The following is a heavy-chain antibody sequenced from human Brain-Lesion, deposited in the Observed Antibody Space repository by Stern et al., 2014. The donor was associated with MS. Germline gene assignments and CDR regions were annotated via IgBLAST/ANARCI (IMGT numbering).Heavy chain of an antibody. CDR2: MNPYSGNT. D-gene: IGHD2-2*01. J-gene: IGHJ4*02. V-gene: IGHV1-8*01. Sequence: QVPLMQSGAEVKKPGASVKVSCKASGYTFSSYDITWGRQASGQGLEWKGWMNPYSGNTGYAQKFKGRVSMTSDPSISTVYMELTSLTSDDTAVYFCARAVRNQLLSEYWGQGTLVTVSS. CDR3: ARAVRNQLLSEY. CDR1: GYTFSSYD.